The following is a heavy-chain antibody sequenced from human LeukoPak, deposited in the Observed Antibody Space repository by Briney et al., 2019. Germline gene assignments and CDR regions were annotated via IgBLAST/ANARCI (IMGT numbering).Heavy chain of an antibody. CDR2: ISSSSSYI. CDR1: GFTFSSYS. Sequence: PGGSLRLSCAASGFTFSSYSMNWVRQAPGKGLEWVSSISSSSSYIYFADSVKGRFTISRDNAKNSLYLQMNSLRAEDTAVYYCARDYDILTGYHDYWGQGTLVTVSS. V-gene: IGHV3-21*01. CDR3: ARDYDILTGYHDY. J-gene: IGHJ4*02. D-gene: IGHD3-9*01.